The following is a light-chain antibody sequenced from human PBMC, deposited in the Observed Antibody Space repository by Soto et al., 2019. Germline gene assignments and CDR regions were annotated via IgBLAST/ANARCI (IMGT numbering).Light chain of an antibody. V-gene: IGKV3-20*01. CDR1: QSINNYF. CDR3: QQYTNAPRT. CDR2: RAS. Sequence: EIVLTQSPGTLSLSPGETATLSCRASQSINNYFLAWHQQRPGQAPRLLIFRASQRASGIPDRFRGSGSGTDFTLTITRLEPEDFAVYYCQQYTNAPRTF. J-gene: IGKJ1*01.